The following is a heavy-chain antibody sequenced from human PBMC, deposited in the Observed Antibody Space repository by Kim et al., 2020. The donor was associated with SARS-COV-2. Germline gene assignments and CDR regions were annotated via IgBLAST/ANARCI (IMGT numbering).Heavy chain of an antibody. D-gene: IGHD3-10*01. Sequence: GGSLRLSCAASGLTFRSYSMNWVRQAPGKGLEWVSCIGSNSDYMYYADSVKGRFTISRDNAKNSLYLQMNSLTVEDTAVYYCARGTNGMDVWGQGTSVTVSS. V-gene: IGHV3-21*01. CDR3: ARGTNGMDV. CDR1: GLTFRSYS. J-gene: IGHJ6*02. CDR2: IGSNSDYM.